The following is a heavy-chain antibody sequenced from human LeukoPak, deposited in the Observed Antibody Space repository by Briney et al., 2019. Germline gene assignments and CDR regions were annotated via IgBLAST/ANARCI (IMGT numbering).Heavy chain of an antibody. CDR1: GFTFSSYE. D-gene: IGHD2-15*01. CDR3: ARETFSVVAATLYFDY. V-gene: IGHV3-48*03. CDR2: ISSSGSTI. Sequence: GGSLRLSCAASGFTFSSYEMNWVRQAPGKGLGWVSYISSSGSTIYYADSVKGRFTISRDNAKNSLYLQMNSLRAEDTAVYYCARETFSVVAATLYFDYWGQGTLVTVSS. J-gene: IGHJ4*02.